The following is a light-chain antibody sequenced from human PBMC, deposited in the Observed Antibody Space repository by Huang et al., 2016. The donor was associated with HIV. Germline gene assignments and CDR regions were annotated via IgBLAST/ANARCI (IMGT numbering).Light chain of an antibody. CDR3: MQALQTPV. V-gene: IGKV2-28*01. CDR2: LGS. J-gene: IGKJ3*01. Sequence: EIVMTQSPLSLPVTPGEPASISCRSSQSLLHSNGYNYLDWYLQKPGQSPQLLIYLGSHRASGVPDRFSGSGSGTDFTLKISRVEAEDVGIYYCMQALQTPVFGPGTRVDIK. CDR1: QSLLHSNGYNY.